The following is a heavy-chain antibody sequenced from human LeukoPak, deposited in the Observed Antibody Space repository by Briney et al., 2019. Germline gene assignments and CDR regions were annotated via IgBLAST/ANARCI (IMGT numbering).Heavy chain of an antibody. J-gene: IGHJ4*02. V-gene: IGHV4-34*01. Sequence: PSETLSLTCAVYGGSFSGYYWSWIRQPPGKGLEWIGEINHSGSTNYNPSLKSRVTISVDTSKNQFSLKLSSVTAADTAVYYCARTGPRQLIDYWGQGTLVTVSS. D-gene: IGHD6-19*01. CDR1: GGSFSGYY. CDR2: INHSGST. CDR3: ARTGPRQLIDY.